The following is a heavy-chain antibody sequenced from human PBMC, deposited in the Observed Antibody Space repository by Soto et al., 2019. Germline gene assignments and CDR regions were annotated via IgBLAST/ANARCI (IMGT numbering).Heavy chain of an antibody. CDR3: VEGWNDF. Sequence: GGSLRLSCAASKFMFSSAWMSWVRQAPGQGLEWVGRIKAKIDGETTDYADFVQGRFTISRDDSKNTLFLEMDSLKIEDTAVYFCVEGWNDFWGQGT. V-gene: IGHV3-15*01. J-gene: IGHJ4*02. D-gene: IGHD1-1*01. CDR2: IKAKIDGETT. CDR1: KFMFSSAW.